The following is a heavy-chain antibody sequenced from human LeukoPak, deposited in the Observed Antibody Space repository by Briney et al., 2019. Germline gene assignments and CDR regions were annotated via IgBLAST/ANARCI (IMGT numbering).Heavy chain of an antibody. CDR2: IYYSGST. Sequence: SETLSLTCTVSGGSISSSSYYWGWIRQPPGKGLEWIGSIYYSGSTYYNPSLKSRVTISVDTSKNQFSLKLSSVTAADTAVYYCAREVSSRGSYYFDSWGQGTLVTVSS. CDR3: AREVSSRGSYYFDS. J-gene: IGHJ4*02. D-gene: IGHD6-13*01. CDR1: GGSISSSSYY. V-gene: IGHV4-39*07.